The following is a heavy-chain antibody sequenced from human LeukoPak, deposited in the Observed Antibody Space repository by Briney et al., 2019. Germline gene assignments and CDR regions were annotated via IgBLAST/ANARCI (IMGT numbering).Heavy chain of an antibody. CDR3: AGDKTTGGWYEFDY. J-gene: IGHJ4*02. Sequence: GGSLRLSCAASGFTFDDYAMHWVRQAPGKGLEWVSYISSSGSTIYYADSVKGRFTISRDTSKNTVSLQMNSLRAEDTAVYYCAGDKTTGGWYEFDYWGQGTLVTVSS. CDR2: ISSSGSTI. D-gene: IGHD6-19*01. CDR1: GFTFDDYA. V-gene: IGHV3-48*01.